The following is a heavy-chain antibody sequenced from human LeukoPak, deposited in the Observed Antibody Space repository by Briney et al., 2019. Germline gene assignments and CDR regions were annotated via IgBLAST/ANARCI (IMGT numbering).Heavy chain of an antibody. CDR2: ISGNGYST. J-gene: IGHJ5*02. D-gene: IGHD2-21*02. Sequence: GGSLRLSCSASGFTFSSYAMHWVRQAPGKGLEYVSAISGNGYSTYYADSVKGRFTISRDNSKNTLYLQMSSLRPEDTAVYYCVKDQSVVVTAILSSWGQGTLVTVSS. CDR1: GFTFSSYA. CDR3: VKDQSVVVTAILSS. V-gene: IGHV3-64D*09.